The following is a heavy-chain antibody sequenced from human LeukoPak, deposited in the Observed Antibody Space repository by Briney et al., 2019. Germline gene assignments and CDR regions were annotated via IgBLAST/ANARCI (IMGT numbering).Heavy chain of an antibody. Sequence: PGGSLRLSCAASGFTFSSYWMHWVRQAPGKGLMWVSRINSDGRRTTYADSVRGRFTISRDNAKSTLYLQMNSLRAEDTAVYYCARVRDDYTYFDCWGQGTLVTVSS. CDR1: GFTFSSYW. D-gene: IGHD4-11*01. CDR3: ARVRDDYTYFDC. J-gene: IGHJ4*02. V-gene: IGHV3-74*01. CDR2: INSDGRRT.